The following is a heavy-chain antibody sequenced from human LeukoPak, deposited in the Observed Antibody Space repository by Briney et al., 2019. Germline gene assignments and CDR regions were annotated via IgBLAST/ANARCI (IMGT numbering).Heavy chain of an antibody. CDR3: ARDPHY. Sequence: GGSLRLSCAASGFTFSSCWMSWVRQAPGKGLEWVANIKQDGSEKYYVDSVKGRFTISRDNAKNSLYLQMNSLRAEDTAVYYCARDPHYWGQGTLVTVSS. V-gene: IGHV3-7*03. CDR2: IKQDGSEK. CDR1: GFTFSSCW. J-gene: IGHJ4*02.